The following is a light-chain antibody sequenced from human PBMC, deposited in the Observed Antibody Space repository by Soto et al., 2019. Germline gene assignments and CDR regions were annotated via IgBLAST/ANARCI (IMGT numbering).Light chain of an antibody. V-gene: IGKV3-20*01. CDR2: DAS. CDR3: QQYGSSPRT. Sequence: EIVLTQSPGTLTLSPWERATLSCRASQSVSSSYSAWYQHKPGQAPRLLIYDASNRATGIPDRFSGSGSGADFTLTISRLEPEDFAVYYCQQYGSSPRTFGQGTKVDIK. J-gene: IGKJ1*01. CDR1: QSVSSSY.